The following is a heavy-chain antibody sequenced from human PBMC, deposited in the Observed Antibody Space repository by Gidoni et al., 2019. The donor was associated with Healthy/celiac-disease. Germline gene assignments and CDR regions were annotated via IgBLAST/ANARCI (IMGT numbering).Heavy chain of an antibody. J-gene: IGHJ4*02. D-gene: IGHD3-3*01. CDR3: ARGHDFWSGYTKGDFDY. Sequence: LSCAASGFTFSSYAMHWVRQAPGKGLEWVAVISYDGSNKYYADSVKGRFTISRDNSKNTLYLQMNSLRAEDTAVYYCARGHDFWSGYTKGDFDYWGQGTLVTVSS. CDR1: GFTFSSYA. V-gene: IGHV3-30-3*01. CDR2: ISYDGSNK.